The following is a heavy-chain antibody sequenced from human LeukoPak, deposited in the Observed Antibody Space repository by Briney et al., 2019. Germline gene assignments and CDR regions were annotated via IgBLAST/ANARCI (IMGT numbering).Heavy chain of an antibody. CDR2: ISSSSSYI. D-gene: IGHD3-3*01. J-gene: IGHJ6*03. CDR3: ARGADFWSGYSRGYYMDV. V-gene: IGHV3-21*01. CDR1: GFTFSSYS. Sequence: GGSLRLSCAASGFTFSSYSVNWVRQAPGKGLEWVSSISSSSSYIYYADSVKGRFTISRDNAKNSLYLQMNSLRAEDTAVYYCARGADFWSGYSRGYYMDVWGKGTTVTVSS.